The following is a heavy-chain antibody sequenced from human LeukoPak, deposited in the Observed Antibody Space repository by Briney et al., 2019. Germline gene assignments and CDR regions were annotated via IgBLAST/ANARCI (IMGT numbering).Heavy chain of an antibody. J-gene: IGHJ4*02. V-gene: IGHV4-34*01. CDR1: GGSFSGYY. CDR2: INHSGST. Sequence: SETLSLTCAVYGGSFSGYYWSWIRQPPGKGLEWIGEINHSGSTNYNPSLKSRVTISVDTSKDQFSLKLSSVTAADTAVYYCARGQRARFGYWGQGTLVTVSS. CDR3: ARGQRARFGY. D-gene: IGHD6-25*01.